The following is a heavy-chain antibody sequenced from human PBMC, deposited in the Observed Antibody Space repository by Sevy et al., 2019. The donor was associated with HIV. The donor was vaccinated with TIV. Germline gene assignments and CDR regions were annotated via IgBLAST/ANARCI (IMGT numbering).Heavy chain of an antibody. Sequence: GGSQRLSCAVSGFTFSTYAMHWVRQAPGKGLGCVAIVSSDGSEINYADSVKGRFTISRDNSRNTLYLQMNSLRTEDTALYYCARDQLGSIDYWGQGTLVTVSS. D-gene: IGHD7-27*01. CDR3: ARDQLGSIDY. V-gene: IGHV3-30-3*01. CDR1: GFTFSTYA. CDR2: VSSDGSEI. J-gene: IGHJ4*02.